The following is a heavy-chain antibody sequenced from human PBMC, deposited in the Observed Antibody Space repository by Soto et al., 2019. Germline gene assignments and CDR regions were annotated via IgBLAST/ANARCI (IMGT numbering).Heavy chain of an antibody. J-gene: IGHJ5*02. CDR3: ARAPGYCRGGSCYSNFWFDP. D-gene: IGHD2-15*01. CDR2: IYYSGSP. V-gene: IGHV4-31*03. CDR1: GGSISSGGYY. Sequence: QVQLQESGPGLVKPSQTLSLTCTVSGGSISSGGYYWIWIRQHPGKGLAWIGYIYYSGSPYYNPSLTSRVTISVDTSKNQFSLKLSSVTAADTAVYYCARAPGYCRGGSCYSNFWFDPWGQGTLVTVSS.